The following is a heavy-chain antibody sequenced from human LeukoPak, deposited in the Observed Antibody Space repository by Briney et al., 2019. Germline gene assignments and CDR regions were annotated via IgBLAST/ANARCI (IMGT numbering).Heavy chain of an antibody. CDR3: ARVTRATTFDY. D-gene: IGHD1-26*01. J-gene: IGHJ4*02. CDR1: GYTFTNHG. Sequence: ASVKVSCKASGYTFTNHGITWVRQAPGQGLEWMGIINPSGGSTSYAQKFQGRVTMTRDTSTSTVYMELSSLRSEDTAVYYCARVTRATTFDYWGQGTLVTVSS. V-gene: IGHV1-46*01. CDR2: INPSGGST.